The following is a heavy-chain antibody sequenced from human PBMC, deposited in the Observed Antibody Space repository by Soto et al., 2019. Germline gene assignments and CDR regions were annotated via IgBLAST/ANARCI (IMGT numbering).Heavy chain of an antibody. CDR1: GFTFSHSQ. V-gene: IGHV3-11*05. D-gene: IGHD2-8*01. Sequence: QVQLVESGGDLVKPGGSLRLSCAASGFTFSHSQMAWLRQAPGKGLEWISYITYSSAFTTYADSVKGRFTISRDNAKNSLYLQMNSLSADDTAVYYCAREVSPEIRGMDVW. J-gene: IGHJ6*01. CDR3: AREVSPEIRGMDV. CDR2: ITYSSAFT.